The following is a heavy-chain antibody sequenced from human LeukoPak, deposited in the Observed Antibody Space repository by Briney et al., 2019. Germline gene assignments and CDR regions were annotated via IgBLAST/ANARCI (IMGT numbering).Heavy chain of an antibody. D-gene: IGHD5-18*01. Sequence: SETLSLTCAVYGGSFSGYYWSWIRQPPGKGLEWIGEINHSGSTNYNPSLKSRVTISVDTSKNQFSLKLSSVTAADTAVYYCARGPWIQLWSVPFDYWGQGTLSPSPQ. CDR2: INHSGST. CDR1: GGSFSGYY. J-gene: IGHJ4*02. CDR3: ARGPWIQLWSVPFDY. V-gene: IGHV4-34*01.